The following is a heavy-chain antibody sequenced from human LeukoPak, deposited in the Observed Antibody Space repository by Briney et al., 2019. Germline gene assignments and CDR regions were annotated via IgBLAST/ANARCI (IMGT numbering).Heavy chain of an antibody. J-gene: IGHJ4*02. CDR1: GFTDDSHY. CDR3: AQLPSD. CDR2: IYRDGST. Sequence: GGSLRLSCAGSGFTDDSHYMTWVRQAPGKGLPWVAVIYRDGSTYYAGTVEGRFTISRYNSKNTLQLQIISLSTEDTSVYYCAQLPSDWGQGTLVTVSS. V-gene: IGHV3-66*02. D-gene: IGHD1-26*01.